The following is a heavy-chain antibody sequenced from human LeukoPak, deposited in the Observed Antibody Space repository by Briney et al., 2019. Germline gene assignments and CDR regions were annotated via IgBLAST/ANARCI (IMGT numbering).Heavy chain of an antibody. CDR1: GGSFSGYY. J-gene: IGHJ4*02. D-gene: IGHD5-24*01. Sequence: SETLSLTCAVYGGSFSGYYWSWIRQPPGKGLEWIGEINHSGSTNYNPSLKSRVTISVDTSKNQFSLKLSSVTAADTAVCYCARGRDGYKNFDYWGQGTLVTVSS. V-gene: IGHV4-34*01. CDR2: INHSGST. CDR3: ARGRDGYKNFDY.